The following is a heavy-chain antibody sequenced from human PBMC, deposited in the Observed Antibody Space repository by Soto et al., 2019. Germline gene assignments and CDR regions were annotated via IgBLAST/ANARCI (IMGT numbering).Heavy chain of an antibody. CDR3: ERDYESYFDY. V-gene: IGHV3-33*01. D-gene: IGHD3-3*01. CDR1: GFTFSSYG. J-gene: IGHJ4*02. CDR2: IWYDGSNK. Sequence: QAQLVESGGGVVQPGRSLRLSCAASGFTFSSYGMHWVRQAPGKGLEWVAVIWYDGSNKYYADSVKGRFTISRDNSKNTLDLKINRLSAEDTAVYYCERDYESYFDYWGQGTLFTVSS.